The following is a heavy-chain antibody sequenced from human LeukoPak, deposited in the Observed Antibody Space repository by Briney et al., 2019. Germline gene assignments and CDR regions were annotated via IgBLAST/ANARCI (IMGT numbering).Heavy chain of an antibody. J-gene: IGHJ1*01. CDR1: GFTPSSYW. Sequence: GGSLGLSCAASGFTPSSYWMHWVRQAPGKGLVWVSRIKSDGRTNYADSVKGRFTISRDNAKNTVSLQMNSLRAEDTGVYYCARAPSEIGGYYPEYFRHWGQGTLVIVSS. CDR3: ARAPSEIGGYYPEYFRH. V-gene: IGHV3-74*01. CDR2: IKSDGRT. D-gene: IGHD3-22*01.